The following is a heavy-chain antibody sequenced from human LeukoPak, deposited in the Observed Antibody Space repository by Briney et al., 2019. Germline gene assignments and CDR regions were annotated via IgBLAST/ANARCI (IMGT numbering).Heavy chain of an antibody. D-gene: IGHD3-10*01. J-gene: IGHJ4*02. CDR3: ATDCRRPFRELWSGEWDY. CDR2: FDPEDGET. V-gene: IGHV1-24*01. CDR1: GYTLTELS. Sequence: ASVKVSCKVSGYTLTELSMHWVRQAPGKGLEWMGGFDPEDGETIYAQKFQGRVTMTEDTSTDTAYMELSSLRSEDTAVYYCATDCRRPFRELWSGEWDYWGQGTLVTVSS.